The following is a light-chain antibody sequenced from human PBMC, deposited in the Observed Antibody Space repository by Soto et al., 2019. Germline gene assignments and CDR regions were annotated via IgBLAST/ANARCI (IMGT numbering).Light chain of an antibody. CDR3: QQYYNTPLT. CDR1: QSVLYSSNNRNY. CDR2: WAS. J-gene: IGKJ4*01. V-gene: IGKV4-1*01. Sequence: DIVMTQSPDSLAVSLGERVTINCKSSQSVLYSSNNRNYLAWFQQKPGRPPKLLIYWASTRESGVPDRFSGSGSGTDFTLTISGLQAEDVAVYYCQQYYNTPLTFGGGTKV.